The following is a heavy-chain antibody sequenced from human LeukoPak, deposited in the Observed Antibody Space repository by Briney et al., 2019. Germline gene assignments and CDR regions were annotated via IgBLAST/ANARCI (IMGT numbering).Heavy chain of an antibody. V-gene: IGHV3-23*01. CDR2: ISGSGGST. J-gene: IGHJ4*02. CDR3: AKVQPKHYYFDY. CDR1: GFTFSIYA. Sequence: GGSLRLSCAASGFTFSIYAMSWVRQAPGKGLEGVSAISGSGGSTYYADSVKGRFTISRDNSKNTLYLQMNSLRAEDTAVYYCAKVQPKHYYFDYWGQGTLVTVSS. D-gene: IGHD1-14*01.